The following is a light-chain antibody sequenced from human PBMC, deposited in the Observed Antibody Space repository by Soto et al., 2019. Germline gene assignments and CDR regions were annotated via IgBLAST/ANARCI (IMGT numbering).Light chain of an antibody. V-gene: IGKV2-30*01. CDR3: MQGAHWPPT. Sequence: DVVMTQSPLSLPVTLGQPASISCRSSQSLVYSDGHTYLNWFQQRPGQSPRRLIYRASNRDSGVPDRFSGSGSGTDLTLKIDRVEAEDVGIYYCMQGAHWPPTFGLGTKVEI. CDR1: QSLVYSDGHTY. CDR2: RAS. J-gene: IGKJ1*01.